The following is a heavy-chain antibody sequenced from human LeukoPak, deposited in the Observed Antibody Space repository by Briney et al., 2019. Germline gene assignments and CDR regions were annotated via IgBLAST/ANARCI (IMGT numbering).Heavy chain of an antibody. V-gene: IGHV4-59*01. Sequence: SETLSLTCTVSGVSISSYYWSWIRQPPGKGLEWIGYIYYSGSTNYNPSLKSRVTISVDTSKNQFSLKLSSVTAADTAVYYCARVGYGGRVSSGIDYWGQGTLVTVSS. CDR3: ARVGYGGRVSSGIDY. CDR1: GVSISSYY. D-gene: IGHD4-23*01. CDR2: IYYSGST. J-gene: IGHJ4*02.